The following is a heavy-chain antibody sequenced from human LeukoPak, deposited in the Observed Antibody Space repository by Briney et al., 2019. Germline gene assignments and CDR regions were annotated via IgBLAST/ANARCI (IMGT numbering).Heavy chain of an antibody. CDR2: IYYSGST. V-gene: IGHV4-30-4*08. J-gene: IGHJ4*02. Sequence: TSETLSLTCTVSGGSISSGDYFWSWIRQPPGKGLEWIGYIYYSGSTYYNPSLKSRLIISVDTSKNQFSLKMSSVTAADTAVYYCARFPLDSSGYYFDYWGQGTLVTVSS. D-gene: IGHD3-22*01. CDR1: GGSISSGDYF. CDR3: ARFPLDSSGYYFDY.